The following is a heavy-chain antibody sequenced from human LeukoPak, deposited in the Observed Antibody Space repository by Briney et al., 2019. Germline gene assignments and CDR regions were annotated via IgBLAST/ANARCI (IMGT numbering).Heavy chain of an antibody. CDR2: ISRSGASS. Sequence: GGSLTLSCDVSGFTFTKHDMSWFRRPPGKGLEWVSSISRSGASSHYAASVRGRFTISRDNSNDTLFLQMTGLQVADTAIYYCARGSLGPAYWGRGTLVAVSS. CDR1: GFTFTKHD. J-gene: IGHJ1*01. V-gene: IGHV3-20*04. CDR3: ARGSLGPAY. D-gene: IGHD3-10*01.